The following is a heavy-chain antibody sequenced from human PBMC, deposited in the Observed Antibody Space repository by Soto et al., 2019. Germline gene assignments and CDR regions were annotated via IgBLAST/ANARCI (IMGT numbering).Heavy chain of an antibody. D-gene: IGHD2-21*01. CDR2: ISHDGTKK. Sequence: QVQLVESGGGVVQPGKSLRLSCAASGFNFKHYDMHWVRQAPGKGLEWLALISHDGTKKLYADSVKSRLTISRENLKNTLYLQIDSLRSDDTAMYYCVRNAVEVVVSGDAHWFDPWGLGTLVTVSP. CDR3: VRNAVEVVVSGDAHWFDP. V-gene: IGHV3-30*03. J-gene: IGHJ5*02. CDR1: GFNFKHYD.